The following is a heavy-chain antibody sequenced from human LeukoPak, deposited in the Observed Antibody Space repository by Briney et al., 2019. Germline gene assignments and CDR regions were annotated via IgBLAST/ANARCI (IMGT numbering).Heavy chain of an antibody. Sequence: GGSLRLSCAASGFTFSSYEMNWVRQAPGKGLEWVSYISSSGSTIYYAYSVKGRFTISRDNAKSSLYLQMNSLRAEDTAIYYCARIMVATTREAFDYWGQGTRVTVSS. CDR2: ISSSGSTI. D-gene: IGHD5-12*01. J-gene: IGHJ4*02. V-gene: IGHV3-48*03. CDR3: ARIMVATTREAFDY. CDR1: GFTFSSYE.